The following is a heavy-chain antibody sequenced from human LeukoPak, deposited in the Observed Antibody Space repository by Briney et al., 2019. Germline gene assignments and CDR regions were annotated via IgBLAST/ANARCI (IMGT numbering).Heavy chain of an antibody. D-gene: IGHD1-26*01. V-gene: IGHV4-59*08. J-gene: IGHJ4*02. CDR1: GGSISSYY. CDR2: FYYSGST. CDR3: ARHGAFYYFDY. Sequence: SETLSLTCTVSGGSISSYYWSWIRQPPGKGLEWIGYFYYSGSTNYNPSLKSRVTISVDTSKNQFSLKLSSVTAADTAVYYCARHGAFYYFDYWGQGTLVTVSS.